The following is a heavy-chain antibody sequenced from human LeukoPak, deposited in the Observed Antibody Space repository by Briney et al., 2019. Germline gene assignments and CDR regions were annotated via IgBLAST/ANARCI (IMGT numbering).Heavy chain of an antibody. Sequence: GESLKISCKASGYTFTTYWLGWVRQTPGKGLECMGIIYPGDSDTRYSPSFQGQVTISADKSISTAYLQWSSLKASDTAMYYCARRDMATNTPFDYWGQGTLVTVSS. CDR1: GYTFTTYW. V-gene: IGHV5-51*01. D-gene: IGHD5-24*01. CDR3: ARRDMATNTPFDY. CDR2: IYPGDSDT. J-gene: IGHJ4*02.